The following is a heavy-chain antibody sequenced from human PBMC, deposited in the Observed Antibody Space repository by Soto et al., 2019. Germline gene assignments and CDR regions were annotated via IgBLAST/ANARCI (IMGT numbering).Heavy chain of an antibody. CDR3: ARTTAVPNTLRSRYFFDY. CDR1: GGYVSDKADY. J-gene: IGHJ4*02. CDR2: VYYSGTT. Sequence: PSGTLSRTCSVSGGYVSDKADYWIWNRQPPGKILEWIGYVYYSGTTNYNPSLKSRVTISVDLSKNRFSLRLSSVTTADTALYYCARTTAVPNTLRSRYFFDYWGQGTLVTVSS. V-gene: IGHV4-61*08. D-gene: IGHD4-17*01.